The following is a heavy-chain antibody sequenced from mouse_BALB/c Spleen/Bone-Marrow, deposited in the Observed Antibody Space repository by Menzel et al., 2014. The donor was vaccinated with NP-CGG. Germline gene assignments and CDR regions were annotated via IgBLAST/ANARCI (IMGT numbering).Heavy chain of an antibody. J-gene: IGHJ2*01. CDR3: TRGGNWEDFDY. D-gene: IGHD4-1*01. CDR2: ISSGSITI. CDR1: GFSFSSFG. Sequence: EVKLMESGGGLVQPGGSRKLSCSASGFSFSSFGMHWVRQAPEGGLEWVAYISSGSITIFYADTVKGRFTISRDNPKNTLFLQMTSLRSEDTAMYYCTRGGNWEDFDYWGQGTTLTVSS. V-gene: IGHV5-17*02.